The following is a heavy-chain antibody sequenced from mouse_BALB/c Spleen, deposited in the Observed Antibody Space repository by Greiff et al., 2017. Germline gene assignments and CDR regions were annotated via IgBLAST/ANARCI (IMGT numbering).Heavy chain of an antibody. CDR3: ARGGTGFAY. CDR1: GYTFTSYW. J-gene: IGHJ3*01. D-gene: IGHD3-3*01. Sequence: VQLQQPGAELVRPGASVKLSCKASGYTFTSYWINWVKQRPGQGLEWIGNIYPSDSYTNYNQKFKDKATLTVDKSSSTAYMQLSSPTSEDSAVYYCARGGTGFAYWGQGTLVTVSA. CDR2: IYPSDSYT. V-gene: IGHV1-69*02.